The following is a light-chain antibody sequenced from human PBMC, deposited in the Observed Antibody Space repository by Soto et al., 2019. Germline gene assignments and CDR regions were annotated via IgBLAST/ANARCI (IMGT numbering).Light chain of an antibody. J-gene: IGKJ3*01. CDR1: QSVSSSY. CDR2: GSS. V-gene: IGKV3-20*01. CDR3: QQYGSSSFT. Sequence: EIVLTQSPGTLSLSPGERATLSCRASQSVSSSYLAWYQQKPGQAPRLLIYGSSSRATGIPDMFSGSGSGTDFPLTISRLEPEDFAVYYCQQYGSSSFTFGPGTKVDIK.